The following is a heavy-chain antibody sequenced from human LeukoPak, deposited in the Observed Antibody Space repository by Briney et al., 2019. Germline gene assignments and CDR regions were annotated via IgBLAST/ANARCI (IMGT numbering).Heavy chain of an antibody. CDR2: LSYDGGNK. CDR3: AVSGFMESLLPGPYIY. J-gene: IGHJ4*02. Sequence: GGSLRLSCAASGFTFSSYGMHWVRQAPGKGLEWVAVLSYDGGNKYSADSVKGRFTISRDNDKNSVSLQMKSLRLEDTAVYYCAVSGFMESLLPGPYIYWGQGVLVAVSS. D-gene: IGHD3-16*01. V-gene: IGHV3-30*03. CDR1: GFTFSSYG.